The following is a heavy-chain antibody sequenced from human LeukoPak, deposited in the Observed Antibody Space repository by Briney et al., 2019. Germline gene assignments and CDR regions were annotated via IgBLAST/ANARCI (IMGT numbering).Heavy chain of an antibody. V-gene: IGHV4-30-4*07. CDR1: GGSISSGGYS. J-gene: IGHJ6*03. CDR3: ASGTHETKWELLLCYYYMDV. Sequence: TLSLTCAVSGGSISSGGYSWSWIRQPPGKGLEWIGYIYYSGSTYYNPSLKSRVTISVDTSKNQFSLKLSSVTAADTAVSYCASGTHETKWELLLCYYYMDVWGKGTTVTVSS. D-gene: IGHD1-26*01. CDR2: IYYSGST.